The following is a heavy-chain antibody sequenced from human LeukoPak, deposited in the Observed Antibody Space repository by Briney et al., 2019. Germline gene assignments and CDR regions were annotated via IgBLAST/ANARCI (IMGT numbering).Heavy chain of an antibody. Sequence: SETLSLTCTVSGGSFSSHYWSWIRQPPGKGLEWIGYIYYTGRTNYNPSLESRVTISVDTSKNQFSLKVSSVTAADTAVYYCARVSGSNYRNYFDYWDQGTLVTVSS. J-gene: IGHJ4*02. CDR1: GGSFSSHY. V-gene: IGHV4-59*11. CDR2: IYYTGRT. CDR3: ARVSGSNYRNYFDY. D-gene: IGHD2-15*01.